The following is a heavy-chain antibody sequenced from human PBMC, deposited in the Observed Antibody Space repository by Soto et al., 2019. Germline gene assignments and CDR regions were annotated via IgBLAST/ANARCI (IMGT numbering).Heavy chain of an antibody. CDR2: INHSGST. D-gene: IGHD6-13*01. CDR1: GGSFSGYC. CDR3: ARGVAAAGLYYYYGMDV. V-gene: IGHV4-34*01. J-gene: IGHJ6*02. Sequence: PSETLSLTCAVYGGSFSGYCCSWIRQPPGKGLEWIGEINHSGSTNYNPSLKSRVTISVDTSKNQFSLKLSSVTAADTAVYYCARGVAAAGLYYYYGMDVWGQGTTVTVSS.